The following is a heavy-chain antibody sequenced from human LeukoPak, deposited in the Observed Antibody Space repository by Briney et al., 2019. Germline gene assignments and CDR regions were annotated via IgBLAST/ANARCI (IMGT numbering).Heavy chain of an antibody. J-gene: IGHJ6*02. CDR3: ARVPSGYTPNANYYYYGMDV. D-gene: IGHD5-12*01. Sequence: ASVKVSCKASGGTFSRYAISWVRQAPGQGLKWMGRIIPIIGIVNYAQKFQGRVTITADKSTSTAYMELSSLRSEDTAVYYCARVPSGYTPNANYYYYGMDVWGQGTTVTVSS. CDR1: GGTFSRYA. CDR2: IIPIIGIV. V-gene: IGHV1-69*04.